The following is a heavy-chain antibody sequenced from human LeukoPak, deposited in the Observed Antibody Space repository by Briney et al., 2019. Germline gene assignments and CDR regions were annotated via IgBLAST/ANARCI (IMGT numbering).Heavy chain of an antibody. CDR1: GFTFSSYE. Sequence: GGSLRLSCAASGFTFSSYEMSWVRQAPGKGLEWVSYISSSGSTIYYADSVKGRFTISRDNAKNSLYLQMNGLRSEDTAVYYCAGEGVGDKAMVRGGYYYGMDVWGQGTTVTVSS. CDR2: ISSSGSTI. D-gene: IGHD5-18*01. CDR3: AGEGVGDKAMVRGGYYYGMDV. J-gene: IGHJ6*02. V-gene: IGHV3-48*03.